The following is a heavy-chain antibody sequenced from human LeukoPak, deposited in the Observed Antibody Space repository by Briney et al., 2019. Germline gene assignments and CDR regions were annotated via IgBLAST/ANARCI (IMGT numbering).Heavy chain of an antibody. Sequence: GGSLRLSCAASGFTFGDYHMTWIRQAPEKGLEWVSYISGSSIYTRYADSVKGRFTISRDNAKNSLYLQMNSLRAEDTALYYCVRDISGYYFDYWGQGTLVTVSS. CDR3: VRDISGYYFDY. V-gene: IGHV3-11*05. CDR1: GFTFGDYH. CDR2: ISGSSIYT. D-gene: IGHD3-22*01. J-gene: IGHJ4*02.